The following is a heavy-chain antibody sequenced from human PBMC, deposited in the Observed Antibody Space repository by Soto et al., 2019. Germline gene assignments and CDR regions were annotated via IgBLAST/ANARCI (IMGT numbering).Heavy chain of an antibody. Sequence: PSETLSLTCTVSGGSISSGGYYWSWIRQHPGKGLEWIGYIYYSGSTYYNTSLESRVTISVDTSKNQFSLKLSSVTAADTAVYYFSRDHFSGYDNWGQGTLVTVSS. CDR3: SRDHFSGYDN. D-gene: IGHD5-12*01. J-gene: IGHJ4*02. V-gene: IGHV4-31*03. CDR1: GGSISSGGYY. CDR2: IYYSGST.